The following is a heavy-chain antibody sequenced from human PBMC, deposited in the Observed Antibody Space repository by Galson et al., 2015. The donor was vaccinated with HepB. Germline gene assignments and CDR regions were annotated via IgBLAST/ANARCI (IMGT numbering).Heavy chain of an antibody. V-gene: IGHV3-30*04. Sequence: SLRLSCAASGFTFSSYAMHWVRQAPGKGLEWVAVISYDGSNKYYADSVKGRFTISRDNSKNTLYLQMDSLRAEDTAVYCCARGGYYDSSGYYSGFDYWGQGTLVTVSS. CDR3: ARGGYYDSSGYYSGFDY. D-gene: IGHD3-22*01. CDR2: ISYDGSNK. J-gene: IGHJ4*02. CDR1: GFTFSSYA.